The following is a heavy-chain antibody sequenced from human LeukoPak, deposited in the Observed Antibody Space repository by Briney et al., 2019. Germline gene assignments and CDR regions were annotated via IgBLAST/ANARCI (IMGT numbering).Heavy chain of an antibody. D-gene: IGHD1-26*01. CDR1: GFTFSSYA. V-gene: IGHV3-23*01. CDR3: AKAISVGATTDAAD. CDR2: ISGSGGST. J-gene: IGHJ4*02. Sequence: GGSLRLSCAASGFTFSSYAMSWVRQAPGKGLEWVSAISGSGGSTYYADSVKGRFTISRDNSKNTLYLQMNSLRAEGTAVYYCAKAISVGATTDAADWGQGTLVTVSS.